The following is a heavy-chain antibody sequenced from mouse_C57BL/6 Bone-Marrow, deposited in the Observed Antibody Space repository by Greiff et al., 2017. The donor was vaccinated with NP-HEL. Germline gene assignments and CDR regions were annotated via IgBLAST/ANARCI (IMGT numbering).Heavy chain of an antibody. Sequence: QVQLKQPGAELVKPGASVKVSCKASGYTFTSYWMHWVKQRPGQGLEWIGRIHPSDSDTNYNQKFKGKATLTVDKSSSTAYMQLSSLTSEDSAVYYCALLYYYGTSAWFAYWGQGTLVTVSA. CDR3: ALLYYYGTSAWFAY. D-gene: IGHD1-1*01. J-gene: IGHJ3*01. V-gene: IGHV1-74*01. CDR2: IHPSDSDT. CDR1: GYTFTSYW.